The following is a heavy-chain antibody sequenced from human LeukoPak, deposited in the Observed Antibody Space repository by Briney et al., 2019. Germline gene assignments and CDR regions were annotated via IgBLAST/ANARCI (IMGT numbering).Heavy chain of an antibody. CDR2: IKQDGSEK. Sequence: PGGSLRLSCAASGFTFSDYWMTWVRQAPGKGLEWVANIKQDGSEKYYVDSVKGRFTISRDNAKNSLYLQMNSLRAEDTAVYYCARGVRGSGLMNYWGQGTLVTVSS. CDR3: ARGVRGSGLMNY. V-gene: IGHV3-7*04. CDR1: GFTFSDYW. D-gene: IGHD6-19*01. J-gene: IGHJ4*02.